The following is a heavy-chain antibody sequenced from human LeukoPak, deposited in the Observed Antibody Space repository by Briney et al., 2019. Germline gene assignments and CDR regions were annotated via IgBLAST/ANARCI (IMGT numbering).Heavy chain of an antibody. Sequence: SETLPLTCAVYGGSFSGYYWSWIRQPPGKGLEWIGEINHSGSTNYNPSLKSRVTISVDTSKNQFSLKLSSVTAADTAVYYCARGKDDFWSGYYLFDYWGQGTLVTVSS. D-gene: IGHD3-3*01. J-gene: IGHJ4*02. V-gene: IGHV4-34*01. CDR1: GGSFSGYY. CDR2: INHSGST. CDR3: ARGKDDFWSGYYLFDY.